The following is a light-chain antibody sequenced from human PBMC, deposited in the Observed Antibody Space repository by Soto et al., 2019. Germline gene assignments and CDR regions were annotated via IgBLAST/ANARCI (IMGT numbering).Light chain of an antibody. Sequence: IVLTQSPATLSLSPGERATLSCRASQTVSRSLAWYQQKPCQAPRLLIYDASKRATGIPARFSGSGFGTDFTLPISSLEPEDFAVYYCQQRTNGLTFGGGTKVEIK. CDR2: DAS. CDR3: QQRTNGLT. J-gene: IGKJ4*01. V-gene: IGKV3-11*01. CDR1: QTVSRS.